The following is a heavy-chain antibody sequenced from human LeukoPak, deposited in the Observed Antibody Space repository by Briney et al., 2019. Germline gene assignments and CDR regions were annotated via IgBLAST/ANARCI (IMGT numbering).Heavy chain of an antibody. V-gene: IGHV4-59*01. Sequence: SETLSLTCTVSGGSISSYYWSWIRQPPGKGLEWIGYIYYSGSTNYNPSLKSRVTISVDTSKNQFSLKLSSVTAADTAVYYYARILRGGGNWFDPWGQGTLVTVSS. CDR2: IYYSGST. J-gene: IGHJ5*02. CDR3: ARILRGGGNWFDP. D-gene: IGHD3-3*01. CDR1: GGSISSYY.